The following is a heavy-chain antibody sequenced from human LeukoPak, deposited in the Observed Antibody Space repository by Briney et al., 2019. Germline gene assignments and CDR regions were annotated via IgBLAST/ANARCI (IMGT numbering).Heavy chain of an antibody. CDR1: GGSISSGDYY. J-gene: IGHJ4*02. CDR2: IYYSGST. CDR3: ARNRFLEWLFFDY. V-gene: IGHV4-30-4*08. Sequence: SQTLSLTCTVSGGSISSGDYYWSWIRQPPGKGLEWIGYIYYSGSTYYNPSLKSRVTISVDTSKNQFSLKLSSVTAADTAVYYCARNRFLEWLFFDYWGQGTLVTVSS. D-gene: IGHD3-3*01.